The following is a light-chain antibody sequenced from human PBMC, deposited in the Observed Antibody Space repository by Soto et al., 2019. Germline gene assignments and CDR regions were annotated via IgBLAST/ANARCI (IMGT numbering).Light chain of an antibody. CDR3: SSYTSFDTVI. CDR2: EVT. J-gene: IGLJ2*01. V-gene: IGLV2-18*02. CDR1: SSDIGSYTR. Sequence: QSALTQPPSVSGSPGLLVTISCTGSSSDIGSYTRVSWYQQPPASAPKLLIYEVTRRASGAPDRFSGSASGNTASLTISGVQAEDEADYYCSSYTSFDTVIFGGGTKLTVL.